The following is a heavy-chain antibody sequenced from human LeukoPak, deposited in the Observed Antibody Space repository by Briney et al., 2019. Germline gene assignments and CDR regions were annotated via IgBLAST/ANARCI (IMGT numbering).Heavy chain of an antibody. CDR2: ISAYSGNT. D-gene: IGHD3-22*01. J-gene: IGHJ4*02. Sequence: ASVKVSCRASGYTFTNYGIFWVRQAPGQGLEWMGWISAYSGNTNYAQKLQGRVTMTAETSTSTAYMELESLRSDDTAVYYCAISQGSYYDTSGYLGGDYWGQGTLVTVSS. CDR3: AISQGSYYDTSGYLGGDY. CDR1: GYTFTNYG. V-gene: IGHV1-18*01.